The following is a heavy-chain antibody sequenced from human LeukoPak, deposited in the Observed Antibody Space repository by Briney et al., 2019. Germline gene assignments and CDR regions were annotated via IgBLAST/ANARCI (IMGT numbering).Heavy chain of an antibody. CDR3: ARAMGIYGDYFCDY. CDR2: IYYSGST. D-gene: IGHD4-17*01. CDR1: GGSISTYY. V-gene: IGHV4-59*12. Sequence: SETLSLTCTVSGGSISTYYWSWIRQPPGKGLEWIGYIYYSGSTYYNPSLKSRVTISVDTSKNQFSLKLSSVTAADTAVYYCARAMGIYGDYFCDYWGQGTLVTVSS. J-gene: IGHJ4*02.